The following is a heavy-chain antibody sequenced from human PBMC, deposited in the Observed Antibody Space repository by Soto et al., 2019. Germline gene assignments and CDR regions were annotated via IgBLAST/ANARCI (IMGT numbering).Heavy chain of an antibody. CDR3: AGDQGPNYMAV. CDR2: ISGRDGNI. J-gene: IGHJ6*03. Sequence: QVQLVESGGGLVKPGGSLRLSCAASGFTFSDSFMSWSRQTPGKGLEWLSYISGRDGNIYYADSVRGRFTISRNNAKHAVHLQMNSLSFEDTAVYYWAGDQGPNYMAVWGKGTTVTFS. CDR1: GFTFSDSF. V-gene: IGHV3-11*01.